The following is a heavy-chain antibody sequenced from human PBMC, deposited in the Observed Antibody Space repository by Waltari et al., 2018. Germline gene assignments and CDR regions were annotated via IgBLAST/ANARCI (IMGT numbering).Heavy chain of an antibody. J-gene: IGHJ6*03. D-gene: IGHD6-19*01. V-gene: IGHV4-59*01. CDR1: GGSISSYY. CDR3: ARGRAVAGTDYYYYMDV. Sequence: QVQLQESGPGLVKPSETLSLTCTVSGGSISSYYWSWIRQPPGKGLEWIGYIYYSGSTNYHPPLKSRVTISVDTSKNQFSLKLSSVTAADTAVYYCARGRAVAGTDYYYYMDVWGKGTTVTVSS. CDR2: IYYSGST.